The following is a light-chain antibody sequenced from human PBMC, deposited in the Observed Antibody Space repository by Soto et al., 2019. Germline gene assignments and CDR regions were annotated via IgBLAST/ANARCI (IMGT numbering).Light chain of an antibody. CDR1: SSDVGGYNY. CDR3: SSYTSSSTLVV. CDR2: DVN. J-gene: IGLJ2*01. Sequence: QSALTQPPSVSGSPGQSITISCTGTSSDVGGYNYVSWYQQHPGKAPKLMIYDVNNRPSGVSNRFSGSKSGNTASLTISGLQAEDEADYYCSSYTSSSTLVVFGGGNKLTVL. V-gene: IGLV2-14*01.